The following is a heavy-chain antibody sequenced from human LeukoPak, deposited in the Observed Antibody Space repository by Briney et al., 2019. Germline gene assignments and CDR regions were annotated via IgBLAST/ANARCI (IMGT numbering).Heavy chain of an antibody. V-gene: IGHV4-61*02. CDR2: IYASGST. D-gene: IGHD1-7*01. Sequence: SETLSLTCTVSGGSINSGSYYWSWIRQPAGKGLEWIGRIYASGSTNYNPSLKSRVTISVDRSKNQFSLKLSSVTAADTAVYYCARHGGYNWNYVPFADWFDPWGQGTLVTVSS. J-gene: IGHJ5*02. CDR3: ARHGGYNWNYVPFADWFDP. CDR1: GGSINSGSYY.